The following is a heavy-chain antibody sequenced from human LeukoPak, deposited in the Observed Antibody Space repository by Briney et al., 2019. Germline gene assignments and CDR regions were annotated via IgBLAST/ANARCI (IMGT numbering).Heavy chain of an antibody. CDR1: GGSISSGGYY. CDR3: ARVVDDRGYYDSSRGYDAFDI. CDR2: IYYSGST. V-gene: IGHV4-31*03. D-gene: IGHD3-22*01. J-gene: IGHJ3*02. Sequence: PSETLSLTCTVSGGSISSGGYYWSWIRQQPGKGLEWIGYIYYSGSTYYNPSLKSRVAISVDTSKNQFSLKLSSVTAADTAVYYCARVVDDRGYYDSSRGYDAFDIWGQGTMVTVSS.